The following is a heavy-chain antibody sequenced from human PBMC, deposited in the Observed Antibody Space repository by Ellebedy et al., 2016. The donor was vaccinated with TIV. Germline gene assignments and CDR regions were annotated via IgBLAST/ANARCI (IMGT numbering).Heavy chain of an antibody. CDR3: ASHVGSGSGDHFDY. D-gene: IGHD3-10*01. Sequence: GSLRLSXNVSGGYLRTYYWSWIRQSPGKGLEWIGYIYYSGSTGYNPSLETRVTISRDTSKNRFSLKLSSVTVADTAVYYCASHVGSGSGDHFDYWGQGTLVTVSS. V-gene: IGHV4-59*08. J-gene: IGHJ4*02. CDR2: IYYSGST. CDR1: GGYLRTYY.